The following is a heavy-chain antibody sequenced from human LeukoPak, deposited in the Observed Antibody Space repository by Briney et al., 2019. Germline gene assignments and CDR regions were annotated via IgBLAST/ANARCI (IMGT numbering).Heavy chain of an antibody. J-gene: IGHJ6*03. CDR3: ARGSPYYDFWSGYGYYYYMDV. CDR1: GGSFSGYY. CDR2: INHSGST. Sequence: PSETLSLTCAVYGGSFSGYYWSWIRQPPGKGLEWIGEINHSGSTNYNPSLKSRVTISVDTSKNQFSLKLSSVTAADTAVYYCARGSPYYDFWSGYGYYYYMDVWGKGTTVTVSS. V-gene: IGHV4-34*01. D-gene: IGHD3-3*01.